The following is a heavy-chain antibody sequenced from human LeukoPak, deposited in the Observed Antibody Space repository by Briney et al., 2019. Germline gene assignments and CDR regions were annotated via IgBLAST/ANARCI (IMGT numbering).Heavy chain of an antibody. CDR2: IYYSGST. V-gene: IGHV4-59*01. D-gene: IGHD4-23*01. J-gene: IGHJ4*02. CDR1: GGSISGYY. CDR3: ASLEGSRWYYFDY. Sequence: SETLSLTCTVSGGSISGYYWSWIRQPPGKGLEWIGYIYYSGSTNYNPSLKSRVTISVDTSKNQFSLKLSSVTAADTAVYYCASLEGSRWYYFDYWGQGTLVTVSS.